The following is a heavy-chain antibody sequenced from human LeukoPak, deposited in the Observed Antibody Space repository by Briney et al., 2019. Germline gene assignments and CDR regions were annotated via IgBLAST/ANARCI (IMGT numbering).Heavy chain of an antibody. D-gene: IGHD6-19*01. J-gene: IGHJ3*02. CDR3: ARRSEDAFDI. V-gene: IGHV1-18*01. CDR1: AYTFTSYG. CDR2: ISAYNGNT. Sequence: ASVKVSCKASAYTFTSYGISRGRQAPGQGLEWMGWISAYNGNTNYAQKLQGRVTMTTDTSTSTAYMELRSLRSDDTAVYYCARRSEDAFDIWGQGTMVTVSS.